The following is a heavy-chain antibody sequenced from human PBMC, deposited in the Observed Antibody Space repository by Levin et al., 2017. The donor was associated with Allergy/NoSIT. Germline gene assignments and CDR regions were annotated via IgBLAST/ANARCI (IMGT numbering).Heavy chain of an antibody. D-gene: IGHD1-26*01. V-gene: IGHV3-23*01. CDR2: VSNDGHYT. Sequence: GASVKVSCVASGFTFNTYAMNWVRQAPGQGLEWVSSVSNDGHYTFYADSVKRRFTISRDNSKNTLFLQMNSLGAEDTALYYCAKDDGTAYYSFDSWGQGALVTVSS. J-gene: IGHJ4*02. CDR1: GFTFNTYA. CDR3: AKDDGTAYYSFDS.